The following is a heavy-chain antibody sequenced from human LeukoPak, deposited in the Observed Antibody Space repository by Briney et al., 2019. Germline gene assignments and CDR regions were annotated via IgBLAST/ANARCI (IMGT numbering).Heavy chain of an antibody. D-gene: IGHD6-13*01. CDR1: GFTFSDYH. V-gene: IGHV3-11*01. J-gene: IGHJ4*02. CDR2: ISSSGSTI. CDR3: ARDRRPGVEAAAVFY. Sequence: PGGSLRLSCAASGFTFSDYHMSWICQAPGKGLEWVSYISSSGSTIYYADSVKGRFTISRDNAKNSLYLQMNSLRAEDTAVYYCARDRRPGVEAAAVFYWGQGTLVTVSS.